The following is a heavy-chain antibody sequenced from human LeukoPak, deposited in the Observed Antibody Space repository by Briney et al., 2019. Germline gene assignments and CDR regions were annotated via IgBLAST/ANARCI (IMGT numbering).Heavy chain of an antibody. D-gene: IGHD2-2*01. Sequence: PSETLSLTCAGYGGSFSGYYWSWIRQPPGKGLEWIGEINHSGSTNYNPSLKSRVTISVDTSKNQFSLKLSSVTAADTAVYYCARTDQRGRPFDYWGQGTLVTVSS. CDR2: INHSGST. V-gene: IGHV4-34*01. CDR3: ARTDQRGRPFDY. J-gene: IGHJ4*02. CDR1: GGSFSGYY.